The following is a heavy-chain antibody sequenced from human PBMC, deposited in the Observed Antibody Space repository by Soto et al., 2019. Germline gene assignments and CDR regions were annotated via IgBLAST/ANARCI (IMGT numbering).Heavy chain of an antibody. D-gene: IGHD2-15*01. V-gene: IGHV3-21*01. CDR3: AREREWCSGGSCSSDYYYGMDV. CDR2: ISSSSSYI. CDR1: GFTFSSYS. Sequence: EVQLVESGGGLVKPGGSLRLSCAASGFTFSSYSMNWVRQAPGKGLEWVSSISSSSSYIYYADSVKGRFTISRDHAKNSLYLQKNSLRAEDTAGYYCAREREWCSGGSCSSDYYYGMDVWGQGTTVTVSS. J-gene: IGHJ6*02.